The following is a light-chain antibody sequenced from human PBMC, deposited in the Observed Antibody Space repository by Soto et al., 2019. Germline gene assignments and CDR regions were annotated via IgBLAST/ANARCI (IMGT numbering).Light chain of an antibody. CDR3: SSYSSKTPPYV. CDR1: SSDIGGYNY. Sequence: QSALAQPASVSGSPGQSITISCTGGSSDIGGYNYVSWYQQHPGRAPRLLILEVTNRPSGVPYRFSGSKSGNTASLIIRGLQAEDEADYFCSSYSSKTPPYVFGTGTKLTVL. CDR2: EVT. V-gene: IGLV2-14*01. J-gene: IGLJ1*01.